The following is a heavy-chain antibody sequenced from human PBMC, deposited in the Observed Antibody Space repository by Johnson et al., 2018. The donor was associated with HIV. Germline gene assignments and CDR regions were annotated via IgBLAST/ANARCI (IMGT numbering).Heavy chain of an antibody. Sequence: VQLVESGGGVVQPGGSLRLSCAASGFTFSSYGIHWVRQAPGQGLEWVSFIRYAVSNKYYADSVKGRFTLSRDNSKNPLYLQMNSLRCEDTAVYYCAKDRRSFYGGKAADVFDIWGQGTMVTVSS. J-gene: IGHJ3*02. CDR3: AKDRRSFYGGKAADVFDI. CDR1: GFTFSSYG. D-gene: IGHD4-23*01. V-gene: IGHV3-30*02. CDR2: IRYAVSNK.